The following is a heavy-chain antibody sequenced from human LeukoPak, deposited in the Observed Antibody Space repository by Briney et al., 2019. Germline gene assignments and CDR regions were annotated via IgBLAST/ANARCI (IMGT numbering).Heavy chain of an antibody. CDR2: IGSAGDT. V-gene: IGHV3-13*04. CDR1: GFTFSAYD. J-gene: IGHJ5*02. CDR3: ARARLSSGYCSGGSCFAFDP. Sequence: GGSLRLSCAASGFTFSAYDMHWVRQTTGKGLEWVSGIGSAGDTYYPGSVKGRFAISRENAKNSLYLQMNSLRAGDTAVYYCARARLSSGYCSGGSCFAFDPWGQGTLVTVSS. D-gene: IGHD2-15*01.